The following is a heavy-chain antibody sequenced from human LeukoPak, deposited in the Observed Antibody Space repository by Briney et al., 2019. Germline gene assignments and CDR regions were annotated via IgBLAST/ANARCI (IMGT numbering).Heavy chain of an antibody. CDR1: GDSVSSNSAA. CDR2: TYYRSKWYN. Sequence: SQTLSLTCAISGDSVSSNSAAWNWIRQSPSRGLEWLVRTYYRSKWYNDYAVSVKSRITINPDTSKNQFSLQLNSVTPEDTAVYYCARGGAAAGTHYYYYMDVWGKGTTVTVSS. D-gene: IGHD6-13*01. CDR3: ARGGAAAGTHYYYYMDV. V-gene: IGHV6-1*01. J-gene: IGHJ6*03.